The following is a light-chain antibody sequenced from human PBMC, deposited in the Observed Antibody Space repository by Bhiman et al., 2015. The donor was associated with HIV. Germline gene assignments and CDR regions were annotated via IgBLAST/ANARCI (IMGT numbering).Light chain of an antibody. CDR3: SSYRSSSPSVV. Sequence: QSALTQPASVSGSPGQSITISCTAASGDLGPVSWYQQHPATAPKLLIYDVSERPSGVSHRFSGSKSGNTASLTISGLQDEDEADYYCSSYRSSSPSVVFGGGTRLTVL. CDR2: DVS. J-gene: IGLJ2*01. V-gene: IGLV2-14*03. CDR1: SGDLGP.